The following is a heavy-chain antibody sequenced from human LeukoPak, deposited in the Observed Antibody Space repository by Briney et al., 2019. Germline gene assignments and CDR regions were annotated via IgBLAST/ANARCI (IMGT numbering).Heavy chain of an antibody. CDR3: ASGRLRRTRDAFGI. Sequence: GESLKISCKASGYSFTSYWIGWVRQMPGKGLEWMGIIYPGDSDNRYSPSFKGQVTISVDKSISTAYLQWSSLKASDTAMYYCASGRLRRTRDAFGIWGQGTMVTVSS. J-gene: IGHJ3*02. CDR2: IYPGDSDN. CDR1: GYSFTSYW. V-gene: IGHV5-51*01. D-gene: IGHD4-17*01.